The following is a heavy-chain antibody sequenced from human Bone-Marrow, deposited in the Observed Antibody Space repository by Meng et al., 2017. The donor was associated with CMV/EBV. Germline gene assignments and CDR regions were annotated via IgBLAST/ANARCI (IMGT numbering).Heavy chain of an antibody. Sequence: GSLRLSCTVSGGSISSSSYYWGWIRQPPGKGLEWIGSIYYSGSTYYNPSLKSRVTISVDTSKNQFSLKLSSVTAADTAVYYCARSSSSSAWLDSWGQGTLVTVSS. V-gene: IGHV4-39*07. D-gene: IGHD6-6*01. CDR1: GGSISSSSYY. CDR3: ARSSSSSAWLDS. CDR2: IYYSGST. J-gene: IGHJ5*01.